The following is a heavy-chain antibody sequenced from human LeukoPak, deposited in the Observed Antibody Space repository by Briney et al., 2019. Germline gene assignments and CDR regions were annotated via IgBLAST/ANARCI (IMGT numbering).Heavy chain of an antibody. Sequence: PSETLSLTCTVFGDSVSRSDSYWDWIRQPPGKGLEWIGTIYYSGRTYYSPSLKSRVTISVDTSNNQFSLNLSSVTAADTALYFCARRRYYDSSGYLDRGQGTLVTVSS. CDR2: IYYSGRT. D-gene: IGHD3-22*01. CDR3: ARRRYYDSSGYLD. V-gene: IGHV4-39*01. CDR1: GDSVSRSDSY. J-gene: IGHJ1*01.